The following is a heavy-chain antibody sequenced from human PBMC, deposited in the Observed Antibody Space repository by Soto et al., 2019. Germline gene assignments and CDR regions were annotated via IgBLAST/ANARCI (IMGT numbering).Heavy chain of an antibody. Sequence: PGGSLRLSSAASGFTFSSHGMHWVRQAPGKGLEWVAVISYDGSNKYYADSVKGRFTISRDNSKNTLYLQMNSLRAEDTAVYYCAKSVYNWNDGFFDYWGQGT. J-gene: IGHJ4*02. CDR3: AKSVYNWNDGFFDY. CDR2: ISYDGSNK. V-gene: IGHV3-30*18. D-gene: IGHD1-1*01. CDR1: GFTFSSHG.